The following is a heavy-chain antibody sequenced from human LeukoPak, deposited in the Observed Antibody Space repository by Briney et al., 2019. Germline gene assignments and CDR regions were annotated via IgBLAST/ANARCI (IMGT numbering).Heavy chain of an antibody. CDR1: GGSISSGDYY. J-gene: IGHJ4*02. V-gene: IGHV4-30-4*01. CDR3: AKDAAAAGRPYYFDY. D-gene: IGHD6-13*01. CDR2: IYYSGST. Sequence: PSQTLSHTCTVSGGSISSGDYYWSWIRQPPGKGLEWIGYIYYSGSTYYNPSLKSRVTISVDTSKNQFSLKLSSVTAADTAVYYCAKDAAAAGRPYYFDYWGQGTLVTVSS.